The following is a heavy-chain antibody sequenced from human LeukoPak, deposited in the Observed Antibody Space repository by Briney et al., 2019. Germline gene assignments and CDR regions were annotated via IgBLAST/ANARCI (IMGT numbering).Heavy chain of an antibody. CDR3: ARGRPYSGYDQFDY. Sequence: GGSLRLSSAVSGFTFDDDGMGCVRQIPGDGLECGYGINWNGGSTAYADSVKGRFIISRDNGKNSLYLEVNSRRAEDTALYHWARGRPYSGYDQFDYWGKGTRVTVSS. V-gene: IGHV3-20*01. D-gene: IGHD5-12*01. CDR2: INWNGGST. J-gene: IGHJ4*02. CDR1: GFTFDDDG.